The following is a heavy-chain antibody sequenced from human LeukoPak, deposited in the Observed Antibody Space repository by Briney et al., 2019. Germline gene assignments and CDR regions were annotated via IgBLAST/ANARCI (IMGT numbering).Heavy chain of an antibody. D-gene: IGHD3-10*01. J-gene: IGHJ5*02. CDR2: ISYDGSNK. CDR3: AKGQYYYGSGSLGP. Sequence: GGSLRLSCAASGFTFSSYGMHWVRQAPGKGLEWVAVISYDGSNKYYADSVKGRFTISGDNSKNTLYLQMNSLRAEDTAVYYCAKGQYYYGSGSLGPWGQGTLVTVSS. CDR1: GFTFSSYG. V-gene: IGHV3-30*18.